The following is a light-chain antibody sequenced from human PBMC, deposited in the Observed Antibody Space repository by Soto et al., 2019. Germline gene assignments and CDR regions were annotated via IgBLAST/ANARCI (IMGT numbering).Light chain of an antibody. CDR1: QTVGSSY. Sequence: EIVLTQSPGTLSLSPGERATLSCRASQTVGSSYLAWYQQKPGQAPRLLIYGASSRATGIPDRFSGSGSGTDFTLTIKRLEPEDFAVYYCQQYERSPVTFGPGTKVDIK. CDR3: QQYERSPVT. V-gene: IGKV3-20*01. J-gene: IGKJ3*01. CDR2: GAS.